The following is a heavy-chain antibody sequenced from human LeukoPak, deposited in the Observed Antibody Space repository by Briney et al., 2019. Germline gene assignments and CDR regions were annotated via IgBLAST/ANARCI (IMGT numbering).Heavy chain of an antibody. J-gene: IGHJ5*02. CDR3: ARGRSVLLWFGESPKGFDP. CDR2: INHSGST. CDR1: GGSFSGYY. V-gene: IGHV4-34*01. D-gene: IGHD3-10*01. Sequence: SETLSLTCAVYGGSFSGYYWSWIRQPPGKGLEWIGEINHSGSTNYNPSIKSRVTISVDTSKNQFSLKLSSVTAADTAVYYCARGRSVLLWFGESPKGFDPWGQGTLVTVSS.